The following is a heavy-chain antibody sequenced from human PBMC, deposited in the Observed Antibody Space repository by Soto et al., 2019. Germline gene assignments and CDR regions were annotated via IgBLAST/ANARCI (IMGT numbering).Heavy chain of an antibody. Sequence: GESLKISCKGSGYSFTSYWISWLRQMPGKGLEWMGRIDPSDSYTNYSPSFQGHVTISADKSISTAYLQWSSLKASDTAMYYCARRPIVVVPAAMSGMDVWGQGTTVTVSS. J-gene: IGHJ6*02. CDR1: GYSFTSYW. CDR2: IDPSDSYT. V-gene: IGHV5-10-1*01. D-gene: IGHD2-2*01. CDR3: ARRPIVVVPAAMSGMDV.